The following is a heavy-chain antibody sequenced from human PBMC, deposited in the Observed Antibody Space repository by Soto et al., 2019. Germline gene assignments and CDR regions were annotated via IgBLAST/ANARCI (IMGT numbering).Heavy chain of an antibody. CDR1: AYTFTCYH. CDR2: INPNSGGT. CDR3: ARASPRPYYYYYGMAF. J-gene: IGHJ6*02. Sequence: SLTVYCTTSAYTFTCYHMHWVRQDPGQGLEWMGWINPNSGGTNYAQKFQGWVTMTRDTSISTAYMELSRLRSDDTAVYYGARASPRPYYYYYGMAFWGPGTTVTV. V-gene: IGHV1-2*04. D-gene: IGHD6-6*01.